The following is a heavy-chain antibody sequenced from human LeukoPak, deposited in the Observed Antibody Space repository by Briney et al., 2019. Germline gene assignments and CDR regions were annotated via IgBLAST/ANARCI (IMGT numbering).Heavy chain of an antibody. CDR3: ARLPYSSSWDNWFDP. V-gene: IGHV5-51*01. D-gene: IGHD6-13*01. CDR1: GYSFTSYW. CDR2: IYPGDSDT. J-gene: IGHJ5*02. Sequence: GESLKISCKGSGYSFTSYWIGWVRQMPGKGLEWMGIIYPGDSDTRYSPSFQGQVTISADKSISTAYLQWSSLMASDTAMYYCARLPYSSSWDNWFDPWGQGTLVTVSS.